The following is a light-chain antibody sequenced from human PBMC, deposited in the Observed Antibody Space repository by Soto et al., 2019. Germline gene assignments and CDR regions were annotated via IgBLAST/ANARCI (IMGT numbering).Light chain of an antibody. Sequence: QSLLTQPPSASVSPGQSVTISCTGTSSDIGTYDYVSWYQHLPDKAPKLIIYEVSKRPSGVPDRFSGSKSGNTASLTVSGLQAEDEGDYYCCSYGGGNNFYVFGTGTKVTVL. J-gene: IGLJ1*01. CDR1: SSDIGTYDY. V-gene: IGLV2-8*01. CDR3: CSYGGGNNFYV. CDR2: EVS.